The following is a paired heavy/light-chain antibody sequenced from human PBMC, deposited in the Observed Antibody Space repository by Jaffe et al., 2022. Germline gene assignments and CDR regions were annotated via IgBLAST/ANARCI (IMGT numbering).Heavy chain of an antibody. CDR1: GFTFSSYS. CDR2: ISSSSSYI. Sequence: EVQLVESGGGLVKPGGSLRLSCAASGFTFSSYSMNWVRQAPGKGLEWVSSISSSSSYIYYADSVKGRFTISRDNAKNSLYLQMNSLRAEDTAVYYCATPGYCSGGSCSDAFDYWGQGTLVTVSS. V-gene: IGHV3-21*01. D-gene: IGHD2-15*01. J-gene: IGHJ4*02. CDR3: ATPGYCSGGSCSDAFDY.
Light chain of an antibody. CDR3: QVWDSSSDHYVV. CDR1: NIGSKS. Sequence: SYVLTQPPSVSVAPGQTARITCGGNNIGSKSVHWYQQKPGQAPVLVVYDDSDRPSGIPERFSGSNSGNTATLTISRVEAGDEADYYCQVWDSSSDHYVVFGGGTKLTVL. V-gene: IGLV3-21*02. CDR2: DDS. J-gene: IGLJ2*01.